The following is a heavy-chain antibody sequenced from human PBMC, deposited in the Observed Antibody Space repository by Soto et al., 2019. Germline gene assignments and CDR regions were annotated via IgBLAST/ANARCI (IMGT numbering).Heavy chain of an antibody. CDR1: GGSLSGYY. CDR2: INHSGTT. D-gene: IGHD3-9*01. V-gene: IGHV4-34*01. J-gene: IGHJ6*03. CDR3: ASYHYLDLWTGSRHYMDV. Sequence: QVHLEQWGAGLLNPSETLSLTCAVYGGSLSGYYWSWVRQSPGKGLEWIGEINHSGTTNSNPSLKTRVTISADTSKHHFSPRLSSVTAADSAVYYCASYHYLDLWTGSRHYMDVWGRGTTVTVSS.